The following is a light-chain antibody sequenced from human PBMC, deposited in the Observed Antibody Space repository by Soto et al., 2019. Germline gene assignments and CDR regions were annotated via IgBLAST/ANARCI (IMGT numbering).Light chain of an antibody. V-gene: IGLV2-8*01. J-gene: IGLJ1*01. CDR2: EVV. CDR3: KSYAGSNSYV. Sequence: QPVLTQPPSASGSPGQSVTISCTGTKSDIGGYDFVSWYQHHPGKAPRLIIYEVVQRPSGVPDRFSRSKSGNTASLTVSGLQAADEADYFCKSYAGSNSYVFGSGTKVTVL. CDR1: KSDIGGYDF.